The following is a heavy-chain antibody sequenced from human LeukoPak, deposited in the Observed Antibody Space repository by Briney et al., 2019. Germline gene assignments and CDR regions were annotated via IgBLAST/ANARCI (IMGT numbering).Heavy chain of an antibody. CDR3: ARDWFGELLSSYFDY. J-gene: IGHJ4*02. CDR2: ISAYNSNT. CDR1: GYTFTSYG. Sequence: GASVKVSCKASGYTFTSYGISWVRQAPGQGLEWMGWISAYNSNTNYAQNLQGRVTMTTDTSTNTAYMELRSLRSDDTAVYYCARDWFGELLSSYFDYWGQGTLVTVSS. V-gene: IGHV1-18*01. D-gene: IGHD3-10*01.